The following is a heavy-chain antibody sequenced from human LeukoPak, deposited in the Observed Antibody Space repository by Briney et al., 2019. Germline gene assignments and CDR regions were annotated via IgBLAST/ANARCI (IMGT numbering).Heavy chain of an antibody. CDR2: IYHSGST. Sequence: SETLSLTCTVSGYSISSGYYCGSIRQPPGKGLEWIGSIYHSGSTYYNPYLKSRVTISIDTSKNQFSLRLSSVTAADTAVYYCARDFSEGAFDIWGQGTMVSVSS. CDR3: ARDFSEGAFDI. J-gene: IGHJ3*02. CDR1: GYSISSGYY. D-gene: IGHD3-10*01. V-gene: IGHV4-38-2*02.